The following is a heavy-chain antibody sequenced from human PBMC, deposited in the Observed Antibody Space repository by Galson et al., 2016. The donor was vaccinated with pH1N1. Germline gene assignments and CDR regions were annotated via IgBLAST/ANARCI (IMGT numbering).Heavy chain of an antibody. CDR2: IKQDGSEK. Sequence: SLRLSCAASGFTFSNYLMSWVRQAPGKGLEWVANIKQDGSEKYYVDSVKGRFSISRDNAKNSLFLQLNSLRAGDTAVYFCVRDHDYDDSDPSHHYYGLDVWGQGTTVTVSS. J-gene: IGHJ6*02. CDR3: VRDHDYDDSDPSHHYYGLDV. D-gene: IGHD4-17*01. CDR1: GFTFSNYL. V-gene: IGHV3-7*01.